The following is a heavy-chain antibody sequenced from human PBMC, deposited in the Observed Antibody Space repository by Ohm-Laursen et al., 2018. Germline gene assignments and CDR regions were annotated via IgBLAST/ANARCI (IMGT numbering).Heavy chain of an antibody. Sequence: GQTLSLTCAASGFTFRGYGMEWVRQAPGKGLEWVAVIRHDGVEQFHADSVKGRFTISRDNSRNTLYLQMKSLRAEDTAVYYCGRVGYDSRGYPVDYWGQGTLVSVSS. CDR1: GFTFRGYG. CDR3: GRVGYDSRGYPVDY. D-gene: IGHD3-22*01. V-gene: IGHV3-33*01. CDR2: IRHDGVEQ. J-gene: IGHJ4*02.